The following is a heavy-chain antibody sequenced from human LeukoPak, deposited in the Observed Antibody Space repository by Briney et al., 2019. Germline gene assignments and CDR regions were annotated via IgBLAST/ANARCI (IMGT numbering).Heavy chain of an antibody. CDR2: MNPNSGDT. V-gene: IGHV1-2*02. CDR1: VYTFTNFY. J-gene: IGHJ6*02. D-gene: IGHD3-3*01. Sequence: ASVKVSCKASVYTFTNFYIHWVRQAPGQGLEWMGWMNPNSGDTSYAREFQDRVTMTRDTSLSTAYMELSRLRSDDTAVYYCASPQIFGVATYYYYYYGMDVWGQGTTVTVSS. CDR3: ASPQIFGVATYYYYYYGMDV.